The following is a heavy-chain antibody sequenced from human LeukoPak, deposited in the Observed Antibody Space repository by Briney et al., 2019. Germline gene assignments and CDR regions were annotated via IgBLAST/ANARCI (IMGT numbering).Heavy chain of an antibody. CDR2: IYPRDSDT. V-gene: IGHV5-51*01. D-gene: IGHD3-22*01. CDR1: GYSFTSYW. Sequence: GESLKISCAASGYSFTSYWIGWVRQMPGKGLEWMGIIYPRDSDTSYSPSFQGHVTISVDKSINTAYLQWSSLKASDTAIYYCARHLSSGKCDLWGQETLDSVSS. J-gene: IGHJ5*02. CDR3: ARHLSSGKCDL.